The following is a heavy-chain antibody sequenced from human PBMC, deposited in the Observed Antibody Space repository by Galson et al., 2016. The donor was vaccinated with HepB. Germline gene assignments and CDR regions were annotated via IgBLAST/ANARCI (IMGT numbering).Heavy chain of an antibody. Sequence: SLRLSCAASRFVFSTYWIHWVRQTPEKGLVWVSRISGDGSDTTYADSVKGRFTISRDNAKNTLYLKMDSLRAEDTAVYYCARSNDYGDPYAYDVWGQGTVVTVSS. J-gene: IGHJ3*01. D-gene: IGHD4/OR15-4a*01. CDR3: ARSNDYGDPYAYDV. V-gene: IGHV3-74*01. CDR2: ISGDGSDT. CDR1: RFVFSTYW.